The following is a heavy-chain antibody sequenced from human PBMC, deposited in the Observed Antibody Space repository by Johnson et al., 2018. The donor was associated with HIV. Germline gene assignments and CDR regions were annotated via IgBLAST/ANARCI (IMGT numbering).Heavy chain of an antibody. Sequence: QMQLVESGGGVVQPGRSLRLSCAASGLTFSSYAMHWVRQAPGQGLEWVAVISYDGSNKYYADSVKGRFTISRDNSKNTLYLQMNSLRAEDTAVYYCARSFGVTTPGAFDIWGQGTMVTVSS. CDR3: ARSFGVTTPGAFDI. J-gene: IGHJ3*02. CDR2: ISYDGSNK. V-gene: IGHV3-30*04. CDR1: GLTFSSYA. D-gene: IGHD3-3*01.